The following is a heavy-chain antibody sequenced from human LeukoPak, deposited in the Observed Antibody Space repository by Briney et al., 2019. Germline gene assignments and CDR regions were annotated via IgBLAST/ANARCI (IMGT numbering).Heavy chain of an antibody. CDR3: ARSNVATHAFDI. CDR2: IYSRGNT. V-gene: IGHV4-61*02. Sequence: SQTLSLTCTVSGDSISSGYYYWNWIRQPAGKGLEWIGRIYSRGNTDYNPSLKSRVTMSIDTSQNQFSLKVSSVTAADTAVYWCARSNVATHAFDIWGQGTLVNVSS. J-gene: IGHJ3*02. CDR1: GDSISSGYYY. D-gene: IGHD2-15*01.